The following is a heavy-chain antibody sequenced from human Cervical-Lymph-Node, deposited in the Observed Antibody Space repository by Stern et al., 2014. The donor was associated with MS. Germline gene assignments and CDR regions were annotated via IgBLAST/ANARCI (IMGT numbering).Heavy chain of an antibody. CDR2: LIPIVGSP. CDR1: GATFSSYG. D-gene: IGHD1-26*01. Sequence: VQLVESGAEVKRPGPSVKVSCKASGATFSSYGISWVRQAPGQGLEWVGRLIPIVGSPNYARKFQGTVTITADKSTSTAYMELSSLRSEDTAVYYCARDQSGANNAFDIWGQGTLVTVTS. CDR3: ARDQSGANNAFDI. V-gene: IGHV1-69*06. J-gene: IGHJ3*02.